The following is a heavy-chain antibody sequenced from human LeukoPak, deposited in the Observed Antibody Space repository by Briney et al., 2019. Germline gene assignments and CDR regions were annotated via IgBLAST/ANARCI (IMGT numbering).Heavy chain of an antibody. J-gene: IGHJ5*02. D-gene: IGHD4-17*01. CDR3: ARRDYGVPFDP. CDR1: GGSISSSSHY. V-gene: IGHV4-39*01. Sequence: SETLSLTCTVSGGSISSSSHYWGWTRQPPGRGLEWIATIYYTGDTYYNPSLQSRVTISADTSRNQFSLKLTSVTATDTAVYYCARRDYGVPFDPWGPGTLVTVSS. CDR2: IYYTGDT.